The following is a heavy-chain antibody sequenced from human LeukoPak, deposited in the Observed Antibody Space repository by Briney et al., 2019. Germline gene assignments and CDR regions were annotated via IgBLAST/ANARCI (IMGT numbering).Heavy chain of an antibody. CDR2: TYYRSKWYN. V-gene: IGHV6-1*01. CDR3: ARSSSAWLGG. D-gene: IGHD6-19*01. CDR1: GDSLSSNSAA. J-gene: IGHJ3*01. Sequence: PSQTLSLTCALSGDSLSSNSAAWNWVRQSPSRGLEWLGRTYYRSKWYNDYAVSVKSRITINPDTSKSQFSLQLNSVTLEDTAVYYCARSSSAWLGGWGQGTMVTVSS.